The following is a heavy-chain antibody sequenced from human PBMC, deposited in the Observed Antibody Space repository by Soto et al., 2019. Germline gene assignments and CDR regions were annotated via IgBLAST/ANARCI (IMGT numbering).Heavy chain of an antibody. CDR3: FHSVMVHTITGGHYFDY. D-gene: IGHD2-8*01. V-gene: IGHV2-5*01. CDR1: AFSLSTNGVG. CDR2: IYWNDDK. Sequence: SGPTLANPTQTLTLTCTSSAFSLSTNGVGVGWIRQPPGKPLEWLAVIYWNDDKRYSRSLKSRLSITKVTSNNQVVLTMTTMDPVDTATYYCFHSVMVHTITGGHYFDYWGPGTLVTVSS. J-gene: IGHJ4*02.